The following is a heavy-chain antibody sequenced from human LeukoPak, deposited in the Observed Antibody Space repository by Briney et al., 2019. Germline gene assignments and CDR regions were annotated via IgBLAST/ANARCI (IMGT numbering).Heavy chain of an antibody. CDR2: INPNSGGT. D-gene: IGHD3-10*01. CDR1: GYTFTGYY. CDR3: ARDGKYYYGSGPDYYYMDV. J-gene: IGHJ6*03. V-gene: IGHV1-2*02. Sequence: VASVKVSCKASGYTFTGYYMHWVRQAPGQGLEWMGWINPNSGGTNYAQKFQGRVTMTRDTSISTAYMELSRLRSDDTAVYYCARDGKYYYGSGPDYYYMDVWGKGTTVTISS.